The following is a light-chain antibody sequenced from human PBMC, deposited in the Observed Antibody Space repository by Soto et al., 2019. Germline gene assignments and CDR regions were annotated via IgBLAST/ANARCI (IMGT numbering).Light chain of an antibody. CDR1: SSNIGAGYD. J-gene: IGLJ2*01. CDR3: QSYDSSRSGYVV. V-gene: IGLV1-40*01. Sequence: QSVLTQPPSVSGAPGQRVTISCTGSSSNIGAGYDVHWYQQLPGTAPKLLIYVNSNRPSGVPDRFSGSKSGTSASLAITGLQAEDEADYYCQSYDSSRSGYVVFGGGTKLTVL. CDR2: VNS.